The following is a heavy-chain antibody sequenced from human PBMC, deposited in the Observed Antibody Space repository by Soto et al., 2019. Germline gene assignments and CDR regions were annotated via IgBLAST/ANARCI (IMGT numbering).Heavy chain of an antibody. CDR3: ARSTIAPRLFMFPFDS. CDR2: IYYSGST. J-gene: IGHJ4*02. D-gene: IGHD6-6*01. V-gene: IGHV4-59*08. CDR1: GGSISSYY. Sequence: PSETLSLTCTVSGGSISSYYWSWIRQPPGKGLEWIGYIYYSGSTNYNPSLKSRVTISVDTSKNQFSLRLASVIAADTAVYYCARSTIAPRLFMFPFDSWGQGTLVTVSS.